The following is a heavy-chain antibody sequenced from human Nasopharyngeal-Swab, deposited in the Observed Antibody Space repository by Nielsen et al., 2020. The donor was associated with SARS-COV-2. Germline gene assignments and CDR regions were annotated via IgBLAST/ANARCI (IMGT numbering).Heavy chain of an antibody. CDR2: IRSKAYGGTT. J-gene: IGHJ5*02. CDR1: GFTFCDYA. Sequence: GGSLRLSCTASGFTFCDYAISWLRQAPGKGLEWVGFIRSKAYGGTTEYAASVKGRFTISRDDSKSIAYLQMNSLKTEDTAVYYCTRGEGSYYDWFDPWGQGTLVTVSS. CDR3: TRGEGSYYDWFDP. D-gene: IGHD1-26*01. V-gene: IGHV3-49*03.